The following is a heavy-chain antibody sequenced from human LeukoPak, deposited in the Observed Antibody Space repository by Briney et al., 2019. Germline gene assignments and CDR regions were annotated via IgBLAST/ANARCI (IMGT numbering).Heavy chain of an antibody. V-gene: IGHV4-34*01. J-gene: IGHJ1*01. D-gene: IGHD4-17*01. Sequence: SATLSLTCAVYGGPFSGYYWSWIRQPPGKGLDWIGEINHSGSTNYNPSLKSRVSISVDTSKNQFSLKLSSVTAADTAVYYCARGEDGDYYFQHWGQGTLVTVSS. CDR1: GGPFSGYY. CDR3: ARGEDGDYYFQH. CDR2: INHSGST.